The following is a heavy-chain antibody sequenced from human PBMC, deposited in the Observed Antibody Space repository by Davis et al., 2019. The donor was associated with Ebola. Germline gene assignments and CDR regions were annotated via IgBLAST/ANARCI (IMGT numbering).Heavy chain of an antibody. CDR1: GFTFSSYA. J-gene: IGHJ4*02. V-gene: IGHV3-23*01. CDR3: ARGEFGYYYDSSGYYYGY. CDR2: ISGSGGST. D-gene: IGHD3-22*01. Sequence: PGGSLRLSCAASGFTFSSYAMSWVRQAPGKGLEWVSAISGSGGSTYYADSVKGRFTISRDNAKNSLYLQMNSLRDEDTAVYYCARGEFGYYYDSSGYYYGYWGQGTLVTVSS.